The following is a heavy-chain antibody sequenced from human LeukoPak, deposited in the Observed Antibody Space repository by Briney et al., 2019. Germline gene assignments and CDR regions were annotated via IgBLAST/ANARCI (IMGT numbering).Heavy chain of an antibody. CDR3: AKDSQLWFQGRYYFDY. CDR1: GFTFSSYA. J-gene: IGHJ4*02. V-gene: IGHV3-23*01. D-gene: IGHD3-10*01. Sequence: RGSLRLSCAASGFTFSSYAMSWVRQAPGKGLEWVSGINGGNGGTYYADFVKGRFTISRDNSKNTLYLQMNSLRAEDTAVYYCAKDSQLWFQGRYYFDYWGQGTLVTVSS. CDR2: INGGNGGT.